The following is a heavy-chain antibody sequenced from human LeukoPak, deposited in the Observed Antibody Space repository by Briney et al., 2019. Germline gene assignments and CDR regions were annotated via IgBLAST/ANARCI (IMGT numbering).Heavy chain of an antibody. CDR3: AKDAQGLVRGGIYFAF. Sequence: PGGSLRLYCAASGFTFKTYAMKWVRQVPGKGPEWVSSMSGSGSSTDYADSVKGRFTISRDNSKNALYLQMNSLRAEDTALYYCAKDAQGLVRGGIYFAFWGQGSLVTVSS. CDR2: MSGSGSST. J-gene: IGHJ4*02. V-gene: IGHV3-23*01. D-gene: IGHD6-19*01. CDR1: GFTFKTYA.